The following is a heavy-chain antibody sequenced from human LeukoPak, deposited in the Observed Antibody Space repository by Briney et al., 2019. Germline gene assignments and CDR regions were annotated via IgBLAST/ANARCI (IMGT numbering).Heavy chain of an antibody. CDR3: ATGRGPHIVVVPAAPGYFDY. V-gene: IGHV1-3*01. J-gene: IGHJ4*02. CDR1: GYTFTSYA. Sequence: GASVKVSCKASGYTFTSYAMHWVRQAPGQRLEWMGWINAGNGNTKYSQKFQGRVTMTEDTSTDTAYMELSSLRSEDTAVYYCATGRGPHIVVVPAAPGYFDYWGQGTLVTVSS. D-gene: IGHD2-2*01. CDR2: INAGNGNT.